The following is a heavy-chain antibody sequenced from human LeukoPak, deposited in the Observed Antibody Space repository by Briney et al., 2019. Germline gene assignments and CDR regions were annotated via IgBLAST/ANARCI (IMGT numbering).Heavy chain of an antibody. D-gene: IGHD4-23*01. J-gene: IGHJ3*02. CDR1: GGSISSGSYY. Sequence: PSETLSLTCTVSGGSISSGSYYWSWIRQPAGKGLEWIGRIYTSGSTNYNPSLKSRVTISVDTSKNQFSLKLSSVTAADTAVYYCARATVGGNSPVDAFDIWGQGTMVTVSS. CDR3: ARATVGGNSPVDAFDI. CDR2: IYTSGST. V-gene: IGHV4-61*02.